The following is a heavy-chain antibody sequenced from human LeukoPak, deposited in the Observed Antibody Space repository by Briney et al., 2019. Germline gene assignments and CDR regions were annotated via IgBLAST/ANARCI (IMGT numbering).Heavy chain of an antibody. Sequence: GGSLRLSCAASGFTFSSFAMSWVRQAPGKGLEWVSTISGSGGSTHYADSVKGRFTFSRDNSKNTLYLQMNSLRAEDTAVYYCAKDLPAYGDYIEGYWGQGTLGTVSS. J-gene: IGHJ4*02. CDR2: ISGSGGST. D-gene: IGHD4-17*01. CDR1: GFTFSSFA. CDR3: AKDLPAYGDYIEGY. V-gene: IGHV3-23*01.